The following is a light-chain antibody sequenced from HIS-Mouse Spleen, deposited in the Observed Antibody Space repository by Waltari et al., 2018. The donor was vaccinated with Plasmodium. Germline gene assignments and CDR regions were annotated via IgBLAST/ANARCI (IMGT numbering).Light chain of an antibody. Sequence: VLTQSPGTLSLSSGERATLSCRASQSVRSSYLPWYPQKPGQAPRLLIYGASSRATGIPDRFSGSGSGTDFTLTISRLEPEDFAVYYCQQYGSSPPYTFGQGTKLEIK. CDR3: QQYGSSPPYT. J-gene: IGKJ2*01. V-gene: IGKV3-20*01. CDR2: GAS. CDR1: QSVRSSY.